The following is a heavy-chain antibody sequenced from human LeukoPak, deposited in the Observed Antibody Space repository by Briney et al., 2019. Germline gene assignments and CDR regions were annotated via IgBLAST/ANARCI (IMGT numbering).Heavy chain of an antibody. CDR3: ARLVGEGYSSSWSKYYFDY. CDR2: IYYSGST. Sequence: PSQTLSLTCTVSGGSISSGDYYWSWIRQPPGKGLEWIGYIYYSGSTYYNPSLKSRVTMSVDKSKNQFSLNLTSVTAADTAVYYCARLVGEGYSSSWSKYYFDYWGQGTLVTVSS. V-gene: IGHV4-31*03. J-gene: IGHJ4*02. D-gene: IGHD6-13*01. CDR1: GGSISSGDYY.